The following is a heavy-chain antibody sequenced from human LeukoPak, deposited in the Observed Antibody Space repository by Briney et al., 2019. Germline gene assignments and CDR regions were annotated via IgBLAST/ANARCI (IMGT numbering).Heavy chain of an antibody. CDR3: ARDYSSSWAFDY. D-gene: IGHD6-13*01. V-gene: IGHV3-30-3*01. CDR1: GFIFSSYA. CDR2: ISYDGSNK. J-gene: IGHJ4*02. Sequence: GGSLRLSCAAAGFIFSSYAMHWVRQAPGKGLEWVAVISYDGSNKYYADSVKGRFTITRDNSKNTLYLQMNSLRADDTAVYSCARDYSSSWAFDYWGQGTLVTVSS.